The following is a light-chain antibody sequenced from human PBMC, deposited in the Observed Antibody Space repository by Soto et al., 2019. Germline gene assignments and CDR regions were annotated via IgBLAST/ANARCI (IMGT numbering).Light chain of an antibody. CDR2: DAS. V-gene: IGKV1-8*01. J-gene: IGKJ1*01. CDR3: QQYNSYSPWT. CDR1: QGISSY. Sequence: AIRMTQSPSSLSASTGDRVTITCRASQGISSYLAWYQQKPGKAPKLLIYDASTLESGGPSRFSGSGSGTEFTLTISSLQPDDFATYYCQQYNSYSPWTFGQGTKVDIK.